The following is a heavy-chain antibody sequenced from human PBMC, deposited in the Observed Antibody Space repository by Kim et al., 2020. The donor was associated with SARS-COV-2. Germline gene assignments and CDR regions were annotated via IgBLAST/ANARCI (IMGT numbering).Heavy chain of an antibody. CDR3: ARDGYYYGSGFGP. CDR1: GFTFSSYS. D-gene: IGHD3-10*01. CDR2: ISSSSSYI. J-gene: IGHJ5*02. Sequence: GGSLRLSCAASGFTFSSYSMNWVRQAPGKGLEWVSSISSSSSYIYYADSVKGRFTISRDNAKNSLYLQMNSLRAEDTAVYYCARDGYYYGSGFGPWGQGTLVTVSS. V-gene: IGHV3-21*01.